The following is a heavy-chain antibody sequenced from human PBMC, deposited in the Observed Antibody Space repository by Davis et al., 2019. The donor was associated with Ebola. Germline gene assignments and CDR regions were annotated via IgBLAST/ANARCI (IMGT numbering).Heavy chain of an antibody. J-gene: IGHJ6*03. CDR3: ARGQLAGSDMDV. D-gene: IGHD6-6*01. CDR2: IIPIRCIA. V-gene: IGHV1-69*10. CDR1: LCTFSSYA. Sequence: SSVKVSCKPSLCTFSSYAISWVRQAPGQGLEWMGGIIPIRCIANYAQKFQGRVTITADESTSTAYMELSSLRSEDTAVYYCARGQLAGSDMDVWGKGTTVTVSS.